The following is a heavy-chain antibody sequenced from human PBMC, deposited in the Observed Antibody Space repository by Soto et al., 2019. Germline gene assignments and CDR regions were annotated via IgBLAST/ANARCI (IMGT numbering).Heavy chain of an antibody. CDR3: ARGNSGAFDI. J-gene: IGHJ3*02. CDR1: GYTLTTSS. V-gene: IGHV1-3*01. CDR2: MNPLNGDT. D-gene: IGHD6-19*01. Sequence: ASVKVSCKASGYTLTTSSMHWVRQAPGQRLEWMGWMNPLNGDTKYSQRFQGRLTIIRDTSASTAYMELSSLRSEDTAIYYCARGNSGAFDIWGRGTIVPVSS.